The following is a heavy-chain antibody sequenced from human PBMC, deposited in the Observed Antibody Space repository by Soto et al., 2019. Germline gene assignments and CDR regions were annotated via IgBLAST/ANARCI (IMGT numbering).Heavy chain of an antibody. D-gene: IGHD3-3*01. CDR3: ARKGVAFDY. CDR2: ISTTSSSI. CDR1: GFTFSSYS. J-gene: IGHJ4*02. Sequence: GGSLRLSCAASGFTFSSYSMNWVRQAPGKGLEWISYISTTSSSIYYADSVKGRFTISRDNAKNSLFLQMDSLRDEDTAVYYCARKGVAFDYWGQGALVTVSS. V-gene: IGHV3-48*02.